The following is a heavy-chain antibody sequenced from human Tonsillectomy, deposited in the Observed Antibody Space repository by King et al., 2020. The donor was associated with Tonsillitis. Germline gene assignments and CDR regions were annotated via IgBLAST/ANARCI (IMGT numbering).Heavy chain of an antibody. D-gene: IGHD1-1*01. V-gene: IGHV4-30-4*07. J-gene: IGHJ3*01. CDR2: IHFSGST. Sequence: QVQLQESGPGLLKPSQTLSLTCVVSGDSNVIATNSWSWIRQPPGKGLEWIGYIHFSGSTHHNPSLKSRVIMSRDTSKNEVSMNLTSVTAADTAVYYCARLSWNDVFDVWGQGTMVTVSS. CDR3: ARLSWNDVFDV. CDR1: GDSNVIATNS.